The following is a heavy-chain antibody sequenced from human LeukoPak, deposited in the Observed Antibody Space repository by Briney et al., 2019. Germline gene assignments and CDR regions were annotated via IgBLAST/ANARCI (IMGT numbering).Heavy chain of an antibody. Sequence: PSKTLSLTCTVSGGSISSGDYYWSWIRQPPGKGLEWIGYIYYSGSTYYNPSLKSRVTISVDTSKNQFSLKLSSVTAADTAVYYCARVPYGDYALGYWGQGTLVTVSS. V-gene: IGHV4-30-4*01. CDR1: GGSISSGDYY. J-gene: IGHJ4*02. D-gene: IGHD4-17*01. CDR2: IYYSGST. CDR3: ARVPYGDYALGY.